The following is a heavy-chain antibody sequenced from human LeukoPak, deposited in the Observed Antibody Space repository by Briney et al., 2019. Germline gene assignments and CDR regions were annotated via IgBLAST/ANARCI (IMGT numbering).Heavy chain of an antibody. CDR2: ISYDGSNK. J-gene: IGHJ5*02. CDR3: AREGEYSSGWFAHNWFDP. CDR1: GFTFSSYA. D-gene: IGHD6-19*01. V-gene: IGHV3-30-3*01. Sequence: GGSLRLSCAASGFTFSSYAMHWVRQAPGKGLEWVAVISYDGSNKYYADSVKGRFTISRDNSKNTLYLQMNSLRAEDTAVYYCAREGEYSSGWFAHNWFDPWGQGTLVTVSS.